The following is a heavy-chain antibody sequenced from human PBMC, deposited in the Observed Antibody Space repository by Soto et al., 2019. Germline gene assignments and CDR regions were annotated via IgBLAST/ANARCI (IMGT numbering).Heavy chain of an antibody. V-gene: IGHV4-30-4*01. D-gene: IGHD2-2*01. J-gene: IGHJ4*02. Sequence: SETLSLTCTVSGGSISSGDYHWSWIRQPPGKGLEWIGYIYYSGSTYYNPSLKSRVTISVDTSKNQFSLKLSSVTAADTAVYYCARYPGGLVVPAAMLNWGQGTLVTVSS. CDR1: GGSISSGDYH. CDR3: ARYPGGLVVPAAMLN. CDR2: IYYSGST.